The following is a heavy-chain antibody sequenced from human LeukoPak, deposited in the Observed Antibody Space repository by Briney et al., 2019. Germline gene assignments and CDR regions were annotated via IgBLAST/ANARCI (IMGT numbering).Heavy chain of an antibody. CDR2: IIPIFGTA. V-gene: IGHV1-69*01. CDR1: GGTFSSYA. D-gene: IGHD2-15*01. CDR3: ARYCSGGSCYSGET. Sequence: SVKVSCKASGGTFSSYAISWVRQAPGQGLEWMGGIIPIFGTANYAQKFQGGVTITADESTSTAYMELSSLRSEDTAVYYCARYCSGGSCYSGETWGQGTLVTVSS. J-gene: IGHJ5*02.